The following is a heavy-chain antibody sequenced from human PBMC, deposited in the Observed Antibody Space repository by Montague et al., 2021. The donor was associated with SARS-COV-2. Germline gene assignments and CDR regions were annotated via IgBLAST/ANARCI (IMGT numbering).Heavy chain of an antibody. CDR1: GGSFSGYY. J-gene: IGHJ5*02. CDR3: VRARITMVRGVRNRGSNWFDP. CDR2: INHSGST. D-gene: IGHD3-10*01. Sequence: SETRSLTCAVYGGSFSGYYWSWIRQPPGKGLEWIGEINHSGSTNYNPSLKSRVTISVDTSKNQFSLKLSSVTAADTAVYYCVRARITMVRGVRNRGSNWFDPWGQGTLVTVSS. V-gene: IGHV4-34*01.